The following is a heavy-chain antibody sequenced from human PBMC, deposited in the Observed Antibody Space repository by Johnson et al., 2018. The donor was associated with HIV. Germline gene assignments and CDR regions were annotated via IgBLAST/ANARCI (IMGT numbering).Heavy chain of an antibody. CDR2: IYSGGST. Sequence: VQLVESGGGLVQPGGSLRLSCAASGFTFSSYWMSWVRQSPGKGLEWVSVIYSGGSTYYADSVKGRFTISRDTSKNTLYLQMNSLRAEDTAVYYCARDVTAGNDAFDIWGQGTMVTVSS. D-gene: IGHD1-1*01. J-gene: IGHJ3*02. V-gene: IGHV3-66*01. CDR1: GFTFSSYW. CDR3: ARDVTAGNDAFDI.